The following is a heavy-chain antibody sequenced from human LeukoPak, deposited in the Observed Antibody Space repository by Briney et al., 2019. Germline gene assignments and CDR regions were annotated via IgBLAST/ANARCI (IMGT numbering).Heavy chain of an antibody. J-gene: IGHJ1*01. CDR2: ISGSSGST. Sequence: PGGSLRLSCAASGFTFSSYAMSWVRQAPGEGLEWVSGISGSSGSTYYADSVKGRFTISRDNSKNTLYLQMNSLRAEDTAVYYCAKGGVVVPDITMGLAEYFQHWGQGTLVTVSS. CDR3: AKGGVVVPDITMGLAEYFQH. CDR1: GFTFSSYA. V-gene: IGHV3-23*01. D-gene: IGHD2-2*01.